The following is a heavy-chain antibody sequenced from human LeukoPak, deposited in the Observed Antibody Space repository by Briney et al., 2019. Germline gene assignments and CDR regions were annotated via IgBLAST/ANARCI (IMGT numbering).Heavy chain of an antibody. CDR2: IYYSGST. D-gene: IGHD5-12*01. CDR1: GGSISSYY. CDR3: ARAAVVATMFTVYYYYYMDV. Sequence: KASETLSLTCTVSGGSISSYYWSWIRQPPGKGLEWIGYIYYSGSTNYNPSLKSRVTISVDTSKNQFSLKLRSVTAADTAVYYCARAAVVATMFTVYYYYYMDVWGKGTMVTISS. V-gene: IGHV4-59*01. J-gene: IGHJ6*03.